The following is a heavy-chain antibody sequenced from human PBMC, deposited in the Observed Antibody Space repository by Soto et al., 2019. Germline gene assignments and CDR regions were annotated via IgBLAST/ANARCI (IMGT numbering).Heavy chain of an antibody. Sequence: QVQLVQSGAEVKKPGASVKVSCKASGYTFTGYYMHWVRQAPGQGLEWMGRINPNSGGTNYAQKFQGWVTMTRDTSISTAYMELSRLRSDDTAVYYCAREGYSGYGPNAFDIWGQGTMVTVSS. D-gene: IGHD5-12*01. CDR2: INPNSGGT. CDR1: GYTFTGYY. CDR3: AREGYSGYGPNAFDI. V-gene: IGHV1-2*04. J-gene: IGHJ3*02.